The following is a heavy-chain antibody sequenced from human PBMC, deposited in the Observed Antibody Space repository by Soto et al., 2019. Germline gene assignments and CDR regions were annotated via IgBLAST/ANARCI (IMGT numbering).Heavy chain of an antibody. CDR3: ASHPAKTPGALP. Sequence: PGGSLRLSCAASGFTFSSYWMHWVRQAPEKGLVWVSRINSDGSSTSYADSVKGRFTISRDNAKNTLYLQMNSLRAEDTAVYYCASHPAKTPGALPWGQGTLVTVSS. V-gene: IGHV3-74*01. CDR1: GFTFSSYW. D-gene: IGHD3-10*01. CDR2: INSDGSST. J-gene: IGHJ5*02.